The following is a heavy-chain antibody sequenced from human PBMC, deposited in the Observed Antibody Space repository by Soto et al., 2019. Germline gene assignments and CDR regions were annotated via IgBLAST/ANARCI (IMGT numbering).Heavy chain of an antibody. CDR2: IYYSGST. CDR1: GGSISSSSYY. Sequence: ASETLSLTCTVSGGSISSSSYYWGWIRQPPGKGLEWIGSIYYSGSTYYNPSLKSRVTISVDTSKNQFSLKLSSVTAADTAVYYCARRGKYQLLSGLGYYGMDVWGQGTTVTVSS. J-gene: IGHJ6*02. D-gene: IGHD2-2*01. CDR3: ARRGKYQLLSGLGYYGMDV. V-gene: IGHV4-39*01.